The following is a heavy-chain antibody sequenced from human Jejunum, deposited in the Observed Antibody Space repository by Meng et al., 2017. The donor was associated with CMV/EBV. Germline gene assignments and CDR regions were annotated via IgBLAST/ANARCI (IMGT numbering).Heavy chain of an antibody. Sequence: VVLVESWVGVVQPGVSLRLSCAVSGFTFNTYVMTWASQGPGKGLEGVSRITSSGDDSNYADSVKGRFTVSRDNYKNTLYLQMNSLKAEDTAVYYCVKGGWADDWGQGTLVTVSS. J-gene: IGHJ4*02. V-gene: IGHV3-23*04. CDR1: GFTFNTYV. D-gene: IGHD1-26*01. CDR2: ITSSGDDS. CDR3: VKGGWADD.